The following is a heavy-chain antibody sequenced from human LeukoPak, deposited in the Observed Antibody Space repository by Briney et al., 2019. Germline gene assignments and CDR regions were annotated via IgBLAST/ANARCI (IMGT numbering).Heavy chain of an antibody. CDR3: ARDSSSYHIVVVVAAPDY. CDR1: GFTFSSYA. Sequence: PGGSLRLSCAASGFTFSSYAMHWVRQAPGKGLEWVAVISYDGSNKYYADSVKGRFTISRDNSKNTLYLQMNSLRAEDTAVYYCARDSSSYHIVVVVAAPDYWGQGTLVTVSS. J-gene: IGHJ4*02. CDR2: ISYDGSNK. V-gene: IGHV3-30-3*01. D-gene: IGHD2-15*01.